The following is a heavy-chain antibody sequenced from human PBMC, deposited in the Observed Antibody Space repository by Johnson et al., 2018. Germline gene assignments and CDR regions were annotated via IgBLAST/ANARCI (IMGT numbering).Heavy chain of an antibody. CDR2: IRSKAYGGTT. CDR1: GFTFGDYA. J-gene: IGHJ3*02. CDR3: TRPRGGSYPGGAFDI. V-gene: IGHV3-49*03. D-gene: IGHD1-26*01. Sequence: EVQLLESGGGLVQPGRSLRLSCTASGFTFGDYAMSWFRQAPGKGLEWVGFIRSKAYGGTTEYAASVKGRFTIPRDDSKSIAYLQMNSLKTEDPAGYYCTRPRGGSYPGGAFDIWGQGTMVTVSS.